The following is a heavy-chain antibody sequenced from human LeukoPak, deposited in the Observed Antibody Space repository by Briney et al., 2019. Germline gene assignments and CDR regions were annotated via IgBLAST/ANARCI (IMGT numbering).Heavy chain of an antibody. CDR2: INHSGST. CDR3: ARGSRQQLVRTSYNGMCV. V-gene: IGHV4-34*01. D-gene: IGHD6-13*01. CDR1: GGSFSGYS. J-gene: IGHJ6*01. Sequence: SESQSLTCPVYGGSFSGYSWNCIRQPPGEGLEWIGAINHSGSTTYNASVKSRVRISRDTSKNQFSLKMRSVTVADTAVYYCARGSRQQLVRTSYNGMCVWGQGTTVTVSS.